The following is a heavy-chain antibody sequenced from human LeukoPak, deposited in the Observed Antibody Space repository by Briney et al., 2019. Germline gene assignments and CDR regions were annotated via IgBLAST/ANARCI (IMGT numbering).Heavy chain of an antibody. D-gene: IGHD2-2*01. V-gene: IGHV3-7*03. J-gene: IGHJ4*02. Sequence: PGGSLRLSCAASGFTFSSYWMSWVRQAPGKGLEWVANIKQDGSEKYYVDSVKGRFTISRDNAKNSLYLQMSSLRSEDTAVYYCARDFCSTSCNLGYWGQGTLVTVSS. CDR2: IKQDGSEK. CDR1: GFTFSSYW. CDR3: ARDFCSTSCNLGY.